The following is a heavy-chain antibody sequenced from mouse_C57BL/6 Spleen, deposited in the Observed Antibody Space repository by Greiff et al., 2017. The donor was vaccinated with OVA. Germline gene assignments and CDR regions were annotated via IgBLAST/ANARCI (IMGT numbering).Heavy chain of an antibody. CDR2: ILPGSGST. Sequence: VKLQESGAELMKPGASVKLSCKATGYTFTGYWIEWVKQRPGHGLEWIGEILPGSGSTNYNEKFKGKATLTADKSSNTAYMQLSSLTTEDSATYDCARSGGDYGSSPAWFAYWGQGTLVTVSA. V-gene: IGHV1-9*01. CDR3: ARSGGDYGSSPAWFAY. CDR1: GYTFTGYW. J-gene: IGHJ3*01. D-gene: IGHD1-1*01.